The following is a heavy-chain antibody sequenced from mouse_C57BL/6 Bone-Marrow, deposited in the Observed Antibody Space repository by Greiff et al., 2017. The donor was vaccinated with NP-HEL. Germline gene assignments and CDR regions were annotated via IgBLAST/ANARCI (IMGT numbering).Heavy chain of an antibody. CDR1: GYTFTSYW. D-gene: IGHD1-1*02. Sequence: QVQLKQPGAELVKPGASVKMSCKASGYTFTSYWMHWVKQRPGQGLEWIGMIHPNSGSTNYNEKFKSKATLTVDKSSSTAYMQLSSLTSEDSAVYYCARGLWSDMDYWGQGTSVTVSS. J-gene: IGHJ4*01. V-gene: IGHV1-64*01. CDR2: IHPNSGST. CDR3: ARGLWSDMDY.